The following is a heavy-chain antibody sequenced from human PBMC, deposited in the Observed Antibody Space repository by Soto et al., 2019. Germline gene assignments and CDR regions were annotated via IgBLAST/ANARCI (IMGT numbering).Heavy chain of an antibody. CDR1: GGSISSSNW. CDR2: IYHSGST. J-gene: IGHJ5*02. D-gene: IGHD6-19*01. Sequence: SETLSLTCAVSGGSISSSNWWSWVRQPPGKGLEWIGEIYHSGSTNYNPSLKSRVTISVDKSKNQFSLKLSSVTAADTAVYYCARSPPAGYSSGWYWFDPWGQGTLVTVSS. V-gene: IGHV4-4*02. CDR3: ARSPPAGYSSGWYWFDP.